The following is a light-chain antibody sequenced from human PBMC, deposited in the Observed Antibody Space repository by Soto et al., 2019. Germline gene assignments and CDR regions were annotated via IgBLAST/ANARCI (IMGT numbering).Light chain of an antibody. CDR2: KAS. CDR3: QQYNVYWT. Sequence: DIHMAQSPSTLSASVGDRVTITRRASQSIDVWLAWYQQKAGKAPKLLIYKASTLESGVPSRFSGSGSGTEFTLTISSLQPDDFATYYCQQYNVYWTFGQGTKVEIK. V-gene: IGKV1-5*03. CDR1: QSIDVW. J-gene: IGKJ1*01.